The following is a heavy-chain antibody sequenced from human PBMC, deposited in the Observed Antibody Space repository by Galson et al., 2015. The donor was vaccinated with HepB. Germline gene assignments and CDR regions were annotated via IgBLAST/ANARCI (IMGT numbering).Heavy chain of an antibody. CDR2: ISYDGSNK. D-gene: IGHD6-19*01. J-gene: IGHJ1*01. CDR3: AREGPGAVAGIGTEYFQH. CDR1: GFTFSSYA. V-gene: IGHV3-30-3*01. Sequence: SLRLSCAASGFTFSSYAMHWVRQAPGKGLEWVAVISYDGSNKYYADSVKGRFTISRDNSKNTLYLQMNSLRAEDTAVYYCAREGPGAVAGIGTEYFQHWGQGTLVTVSS.